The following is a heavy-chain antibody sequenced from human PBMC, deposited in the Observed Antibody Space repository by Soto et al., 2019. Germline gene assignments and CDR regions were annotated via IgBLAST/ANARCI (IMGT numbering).Heavy chain of an antibody. CDR2: ISYDGSNK. Sequence: QVQLVESGGGVVQPGRSLRLSCAASGFTFSSYAMHWVRQAPGKGLEWVAVISYDGSNKYYADSVKGRFTISRDNSKNTLYLQMNSLRAEDTAVYYCARGRTLNYDIWGVLDYWGQGTLVTVSS. J-gene: IGHJ4*02. V-gene: IGHV3-30-3*01. CDR1: GFTFSSYA. D-gene: IGHD3-9*01. CDR3: ARGRTLNYDIWGVLDY.